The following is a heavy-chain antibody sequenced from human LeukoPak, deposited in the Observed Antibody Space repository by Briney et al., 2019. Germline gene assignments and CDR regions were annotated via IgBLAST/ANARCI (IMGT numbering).Heavy chain of an antibody. CDR1: GGSISSYF. Sequence: SETLSLTCAVSGGSISSYFWSWIRQPPGKGLEWMGYIYYSGSTNYNPSLKSRVTISVDTSKNQFSLKLSSVTAADTAVYYCARYGAVAGSNWFDPWGQGTLVTVSS. J-gene: IGHJ5*02. CDR2: IYYSGST. V-gene: IGHV4-59*08. CDR3: ARYGAVAGSNWFDP. D-gene: IGHD6-19*01.